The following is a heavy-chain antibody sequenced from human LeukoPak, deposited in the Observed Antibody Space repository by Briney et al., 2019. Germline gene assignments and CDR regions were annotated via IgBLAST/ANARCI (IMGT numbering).Heavy chain of an antibody. Sequence: GASVKVSCKASGGTFSSYAMHWVRQAPGQRLEWMGWINAGNGNTKYSQKFQGRVTITRDTSASTAYMELSSLRSEDTAVYYCARDAKSGYDYSYYFDYWGQGTLVTASS. CDR3: ARDAKSGYDYSYYFDY. V-gene: IGHV1-3*01. J-gene: IGHJ4*02. CDR2: INAGNGNT. CDR1: GGTFSSYA. D-gene: IGHD5-12*01.